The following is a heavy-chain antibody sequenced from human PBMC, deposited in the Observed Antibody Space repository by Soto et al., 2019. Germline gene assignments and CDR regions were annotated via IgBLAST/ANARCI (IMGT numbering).Heavy chain of an antibody. J-gene: IGHJ4*02. CDR1: GYTFTSYG. CDR3: ARDKGYDILAGSDTPCRDY. Sequence: QVQLVQSGAEVKKPGASVKVSCKASGYTFTSYGISWGRQAPGQGLEWMGWISAYNGNTNYAQQLQGRVTMTTDTSTSTACMELRSLRSDDTAVYYCARDKGYDILAGSDTPCRDYWGQGTLVAVSS. V-gene: IGHV1-18*01. D-gene: IGHD3-9*01. CDR2: ISAYNGNT.